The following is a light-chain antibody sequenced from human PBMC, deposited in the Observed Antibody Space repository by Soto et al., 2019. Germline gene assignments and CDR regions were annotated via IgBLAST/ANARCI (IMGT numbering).Light chain of an antibody. CDR3: KKYNSAPWT. CDR1: LGISNF. V-gene: IGKV1-27*01. J-gene: IGKJ1*01. CDR2: AAS. Sequence: DIQMTQSPSSLSASVGDRVTITCRASLGISNFLAWYQQKPGKVPKPLIYAASTLQSGVPSRFSGSGSGTDFTLTISSLQPEDVATYYCKKYNSAPWTFGQGTKVEIK.